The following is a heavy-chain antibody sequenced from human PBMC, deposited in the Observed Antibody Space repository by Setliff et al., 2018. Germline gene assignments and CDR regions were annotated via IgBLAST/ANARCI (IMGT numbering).Heavy chain of an antibody. V-gene: IGHV3-73*01. CDR2: IRGRTDNYAT. D-gene: IGHD5-18*01. CDR1: GFSFSGPA. Sequence: GESLKISCAASGFSFSGPAVYWVRQASVKGLEWIGRIRGRTDNYATAYAASVRGRFTISRDDSKNTAYLQMNSLKTEDTAVYYCTFARDGYDVFDIWGQGTMVTVS. J-gene: IGHJ3*02. CDR3: TFARDGYDVFDI.